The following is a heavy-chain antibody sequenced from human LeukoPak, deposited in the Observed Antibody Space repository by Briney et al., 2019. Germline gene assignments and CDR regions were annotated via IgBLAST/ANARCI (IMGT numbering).Heavy chain of an antibody. CDR1: GFTFRSHA. Sequence: GGSLRLSCVGSGFTFRSHAMSWVRQAPEKGLEFVSGIYENGGTTYYADSVKGRFSISRDNSKNTLYLQMNSLRAEDTAVYYCAKGRVAIFYFDYWGQGTLVTVSS. CDR3: AKGRVAIFYFDY. J-gene: IGHJ4*02. CDR2: IYENGGTT. D-gene: IGHD5-12*01. V-gene: IGHV3-23*01.